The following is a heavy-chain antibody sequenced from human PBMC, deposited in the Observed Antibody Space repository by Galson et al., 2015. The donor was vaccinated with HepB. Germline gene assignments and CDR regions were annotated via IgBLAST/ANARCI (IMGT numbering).Heavy chain of an antibody. D-gene: IGHD6-19*01. Sequence: SLRHSCAASGFTVSNNYMTWVRQAPGKGLEWVSVIYSGGSTYHADSVKGRFTISRDNSKNTLYLQMNSPRAEDTAVYYCARAILSLRIAVAGPVYGMDVWGQGTTVTVSS. CDR1: GFTVSNNY. J-gene: IGHJ6*02. CDR3: ARAILSLRIAVAGPVYGMDV. CDR2: IYSGGST. V-gene: IGHV3-66*01.